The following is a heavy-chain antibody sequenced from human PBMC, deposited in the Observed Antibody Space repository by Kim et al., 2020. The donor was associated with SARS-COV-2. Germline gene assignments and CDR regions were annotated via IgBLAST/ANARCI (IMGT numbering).Heavy chain of an antibody. J-gene: IGHJ5*02. V-gene: IGHV4-59*13. CDR3: ARGTRRDIVLMVYDRNNWFDP. D-gene: IGHD2-8*01. Sequence: SETLSLTCTVSGGSISSYYWSWIRQPPGKGLEWIGYIYYSGSTNYNPSLKSRVTISVDTSKNQFSLKLSSVTAADTAVYYCARGTRRDIVLMVYDRNNWFDPWGQGTLFTVSA. CDR2: IYYSGST. CDR1: GGSISSYY.